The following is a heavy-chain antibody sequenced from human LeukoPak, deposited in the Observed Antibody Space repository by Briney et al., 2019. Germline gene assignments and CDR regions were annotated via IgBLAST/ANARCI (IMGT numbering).Heavy chain of an antibody. CDR1: GFSLINCD. D-gene: IGHD5-24*01. V-gene: IGHV3-30*02. J-gene: IGHJ3*02. CDR2: IHYDGSEK. CDR3: ARNRVGFYYADAFDM. Sequence: GGSLRLSCAPSGFSLINCDMDCVRQTPGKGLEWVAFIHYDGSEKYYADSLKGRFTISRDNSKNTLYLQMNSLRGEDTAVYYCARNRVGFYYADAFDMWGQGTMVTVSS.